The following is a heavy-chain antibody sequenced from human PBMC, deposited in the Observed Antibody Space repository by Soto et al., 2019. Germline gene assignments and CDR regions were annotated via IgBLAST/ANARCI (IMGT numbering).Heavy chain of an antibody. CDR1: GGSISSYY. V-gene: IGHV4-59*01. D-gene: IGHD3-22*01. Sequence: SETLSLTCTVSGGSISSYYWSWIRQPPGKGLEWIGYICYSGSTNYNPSLKSRVTISVDTSKNQFSLKLSSVTAADTAVYYCARDGYYYDSSGYQRVYYFDYWGQGILVTVSS. CDR2: ICYSGST. CDR3: ARDGYYYDSSGYQRVYYFDY. J-gene: IGHJ4*02.